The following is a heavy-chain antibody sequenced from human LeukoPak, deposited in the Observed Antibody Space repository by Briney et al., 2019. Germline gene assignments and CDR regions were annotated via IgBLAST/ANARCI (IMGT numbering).Heavy chain of an antibody. D-gene: IGHD4-17*01. CDR2: ISSNGGRT. CDR3: VKERLKAVTTGPTFDY. V-gene: IGHV3-64D*06. J-gene: IGHJ4*02. Sequence: SGGSLRLSCSASGFAFSNYPIHWVRQAPGKGLESVSAISSNGGRTYYADSVKGRFIISRDNSKNTLYLQMSSLRAEDTAVYYCVKERLKAVTTGPTFDYWGQGTLVSVSS. CDR1: GFAFSNYP.